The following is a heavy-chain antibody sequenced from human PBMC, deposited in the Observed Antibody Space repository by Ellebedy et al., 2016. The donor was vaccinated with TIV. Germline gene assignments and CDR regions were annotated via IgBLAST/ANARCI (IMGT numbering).Heavy chain of an antibody. J-gene: IGHJ4*02. CDR1: GGSISSYY. D-gene: IGHD6-19*01. V-gene: IGHV4-59*08. Sequence: SETLSLTCTVPGGSISSYYWSWIRQPPGKGLEWIGYIYYSGSTNYNPSLKSRVTISVETSKNQFSLKLSSVTAADTAVYYCARQHPGSGRYGYDYWGQGTLVTVSS. CDR2: IYYSGST. CDR3: ARQHPGSGRYGYDY.